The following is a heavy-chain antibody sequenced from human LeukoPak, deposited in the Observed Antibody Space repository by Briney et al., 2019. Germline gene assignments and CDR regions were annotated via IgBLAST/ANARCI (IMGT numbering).Heavy chain of an antibody. Sequence: GGSLRLSCAVSGSTVTTSYLSWVRQAPGKGLEWVSLIYSGGSTYYADSVKGRFTISRDKSNNTLYLQMHSLRAEDTAVYYCATAGGDGSRMGFDPWGQGTLVTVSS. D-gene: IGHD2-15*01. V-gene: IGHV3-66*01. CDR1: GSTVTTSY. CDR2: IYSGGST. CDR3: ATAGGDGSRMGFDP. J-gene: IGHJ5*02.